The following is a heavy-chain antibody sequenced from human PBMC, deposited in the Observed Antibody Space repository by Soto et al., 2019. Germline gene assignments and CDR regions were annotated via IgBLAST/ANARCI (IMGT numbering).Heavy chain of an antibody. J-gene: IGHJ6*02. D-gene: IGHD2-2*02. V-gene: IGHV3-30-3*01. CDR1: GFTFSSYA. CDR3: AREKCSSTSCYIRHRLPAYYYYGMDV. Sequence: QVQLVESGGGVVQPGRSLRLSCAASGFTFSSYAMHWVRQAPGKGLEWVAVISYDGSNKYYADSVKGRFTISRDNSKNTLYLQMNSLRAEDTAVYYCAREKCSSTSCYIRHRLPAYYYYGMDVWGQGTTVTVSS. CDR2: ISYDGSNK.